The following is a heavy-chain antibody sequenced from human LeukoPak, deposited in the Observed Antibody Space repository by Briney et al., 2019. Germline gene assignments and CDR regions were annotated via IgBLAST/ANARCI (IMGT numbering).Heavy chain of an antibody. J-gene: IGHJ5*02. Sequence: PGGSLRLSCAASGFTFSSYAMSWVRQAPGKGLEWASAISGSGGSTYYADSVKGRFTISRDNSKNTLYLQMNSLRAEDTAVYYCAKDSVVVRGVNHNWFDPWGQGTLVTVFS. CDR3: AKDSVVVRGVNHNWFDP. D-gene: IGHD3-10*01. CDR1: GFTFSSYA. CDR2: ISGSGGST. V-gene: IGHV3-23*01.